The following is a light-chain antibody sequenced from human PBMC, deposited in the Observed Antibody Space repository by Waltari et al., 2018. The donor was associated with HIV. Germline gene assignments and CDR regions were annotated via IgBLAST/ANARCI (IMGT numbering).Light chain of an antibody. CDR2: KDS. CDR1: ALPKKY. J-gene: IGLJ3*02. V-gene: IGLV3-25*03. CDR3: QSADSSGTYPWV. Sequence: SYELTQPPSVSVSPGQTARITCSGDALPKKYAYWYQQKPGQAPVLWIYKDSERPSGIPERFSGSSSGTTVTLTISVVQAEAEADYYCQSADSSGTYPWVFGGGTKLTVL.